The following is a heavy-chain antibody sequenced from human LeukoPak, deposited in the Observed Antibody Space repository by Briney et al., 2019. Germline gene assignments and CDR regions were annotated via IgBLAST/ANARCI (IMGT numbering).Heavy chain of an antibody. J-gene: IGHJ5*02. CDR2: IYYSGST. D-gene: IGHD6-13*01. CDR1: GGSISSSSYY. CDR3: ARVDSPRYSSSPNWFDP. V-gene: IGHV4-39*07. Sequence: QASETLSLTCTVSGGSISSSSYYWGWIRQPPGKGLEWIGSIYYSGSTYYNPSLKSRVTISVDTSKNQFSLKLSSVTAADTAVYYCARVDSPRYSSSPNWFDPWGQGTLVTVSS.